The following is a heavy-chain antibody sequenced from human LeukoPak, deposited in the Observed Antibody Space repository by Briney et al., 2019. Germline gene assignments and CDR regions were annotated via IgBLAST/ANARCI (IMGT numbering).Heavy chain of an antibody. Sequence: ASVKVSCKASGYTFTSYGISWVRQAPGQGLEWMGWISAYNGNTNYAQKLQGRVTMTTDTSTSTAYMELRSLRSDDTAVYYCATVVYYDSSGSFDYWGQGTLVTVSS. CDR3: ATVVYYDSSGSFDY. D-gene: IGHD3-22*01. CDR1: GYTFTSYG. V-gene: IGHV1-18*01. J-gene: IGHJ4*02. CDR2: ISAYNGNT.